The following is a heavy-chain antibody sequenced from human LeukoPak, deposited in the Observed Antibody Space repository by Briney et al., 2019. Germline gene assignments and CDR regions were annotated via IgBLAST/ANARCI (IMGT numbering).Heavy chain of an antibody. CDR1: GYTFTSYA. D-gene: IGHD5-18*01. Sequence: GASVKVSCKASGYTFTSYAMNWVRQAPGQGLEWMGWINTNTGNPTYAQGFTGRFVFSLDTSVSTAYLQISSLKAEDTAVYYCARVWHPRVDTAMASDYWGQGTLVTVSS. CDR3: ARVWHPRVDTAMASDY. CDR2: INTNTGNP. V-gene: IGHV7-4-1*02. J-gene: IGHJ4*02.